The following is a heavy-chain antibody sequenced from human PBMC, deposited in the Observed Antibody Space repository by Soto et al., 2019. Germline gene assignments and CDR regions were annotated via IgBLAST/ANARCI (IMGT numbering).Heavy chain of an antibody. D-gene: IGHD3-16*01. J-gene: IGHJ5*02. CDR2: INHVGGT. CDR1: GGFLSESY. V-gene: IGHV4-34*01. Sequence: SETLSLTCAVYGGFLSESYWTWIRQPPGKGLEWIGEINHVGGTNYNPSLKSRVTMSVDTSQSQFSLRLISVTAADTAMYFCVRIRYQLPSSVLWLDPWGQGTPVTVSS. CDR3: VRIRYQLPSSVLWLDP.